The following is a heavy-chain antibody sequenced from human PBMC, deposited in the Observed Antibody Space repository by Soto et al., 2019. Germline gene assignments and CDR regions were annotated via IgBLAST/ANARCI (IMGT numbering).Heavy chain of an antibody. CDR3: ARDPSVLSGAGTFRYYYYYGMDV. J-gene: IGHJ6*02. Sequence: GGSLRLSCAASGFTFSSYWMSWVRQAPGKGLEWVANIKQDGSEKYYVDSVKGRFTISRDNAKNSLYLQMNSLRAEDTFVYFCARDPSVLSGAGTFRYYYYYGMDVWGQGTTVTVSS. V-gene: IGHV3-7*01. D-gene: IGHD6-19*01. CDR2: IKQDGSEK. CDR1: GFTFSSYW.